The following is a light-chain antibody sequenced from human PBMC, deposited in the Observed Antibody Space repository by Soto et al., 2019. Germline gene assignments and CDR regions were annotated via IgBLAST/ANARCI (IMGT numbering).Light chain of an antibody. Sequence: QSVLTQPPSVSGAPGQRVTISCTGSSSNIGPGYDVHWYQHLPGTAPKLLIYSNTNRPSGVPDRFSGSRSGTSASLAITGLQAEDEADYYCQSSDSSLSGSVFGTGTKVTVL. J-gene: IGLJ1*01. CDR2: SNT. CDR3: QSSDSSLSGSV. V-gene: IGLV1-40*01. CDR1: SSNIGPGYD.